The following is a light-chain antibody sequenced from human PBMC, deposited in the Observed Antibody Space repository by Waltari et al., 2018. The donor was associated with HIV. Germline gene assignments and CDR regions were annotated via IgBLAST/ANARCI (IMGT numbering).Light chain of an antibody. CDR1: SSDVGSYNY. CDR2: DVA. Sequence: QSALTQPASVSGSPGQSITISCSGTSSDVGSYNYVPWYQHQPGQAPKLMIYDVANRLPGVSGLCSGSKSGNTASLTISGLRAEDEADYYCGSYTSSSTYVFGTGTEVTVL. CDR3: GSYTSSSTYV. V-gene: IGLV2-14*03. J-gene: IGLJ1*01.